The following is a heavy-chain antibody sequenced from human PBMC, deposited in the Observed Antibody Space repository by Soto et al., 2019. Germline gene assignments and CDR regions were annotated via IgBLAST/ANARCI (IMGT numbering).Heavy chain of an antibody. Sequence: ASVKVSCKASGGTFSSYAISWVRQAPGQGLEWMGWISPNIGNTNYAQKLQGRVTMTTDTSTSTAYTELRSLRSDDTAVYYCARVVVVPAADYYYYYGMDVWGQGTTVTV. CDR1: GGTFSSYA. D-gene: IGHD2-2*01. V-gene: IGHV1-18*01. CDR3: ARVVVVPAADYYYYYGMDV. J-gene: IGHJ6*02. CDR2: ISPNIGNT.